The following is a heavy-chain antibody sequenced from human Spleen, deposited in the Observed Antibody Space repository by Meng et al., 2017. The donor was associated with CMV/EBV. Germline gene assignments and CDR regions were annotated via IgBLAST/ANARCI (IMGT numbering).Heavy chain of an antibody. CDR1: GASITTAKW. Sequence: GSLRLSCAVSGASITTAKWWTWVRQPPGKGLEWVGEIDHSGNSNSNPSLESRLTLSLDTSKNHLSLTMTSVTADDTAIYYCARVQEHTSLGNYWFDPWGQGTLVTVS. CDR3: ARVQEHTSLGNYWFDP. V-gene: IGHV4-4*02. CDR2: IDHSGNS. D-gene: IGHD5-18*01. J-gene: IGHJ5*02.